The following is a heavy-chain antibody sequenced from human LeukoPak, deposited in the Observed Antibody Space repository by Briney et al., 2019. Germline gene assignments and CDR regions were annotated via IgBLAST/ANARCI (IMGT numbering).Heavy chain of an antibody. Sequence: GGSLRLSCAASGFTFSDYSMNWIRQAPGKGLEWVSYISSSGNTIYYADSVKGRFTISRDNAKNSLYLQMNSLRAEDTAVYYCARRGSIVGATTFDYWGQGTLVTVSS. CDR2: ISSSGNTI. CDR1: GFTFSDYS. CDR3: ARRGSIVGATTFDY. V-gene: IGHV3-11*04. J-gene: IGHJ4*02. D-gene: IGHD1-26*01.